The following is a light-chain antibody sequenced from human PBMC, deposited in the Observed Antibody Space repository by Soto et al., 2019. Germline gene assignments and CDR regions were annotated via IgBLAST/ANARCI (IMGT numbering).Light chain of an antibody. J-gene: IGKJ1*01. V-gene: IGKV3-20*01. Sequence: ESISTQSACTLSLTTGERATLSCRASQSVSNSYLAWYQQKPGQAPRLLMYGASNRATGIPDRFSGTGSGTDFTLTISRLGPEDFAVYYCQQYGNSPWTFGQGTKVDI. CDR3: QQYGNSPWT. CDR2: GAS. CDR1: QSVSNSY.